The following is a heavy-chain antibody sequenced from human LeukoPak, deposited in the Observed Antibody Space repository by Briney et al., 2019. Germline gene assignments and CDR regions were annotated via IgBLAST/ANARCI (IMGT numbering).Heavy chain of an antibody. CDR1: GGTFSSYA. D-gene: IGHD3-22*01. CDR2: IIPIFGTA. CDR3: ARHYYDSSGYVNWFDP. V-gene: IGHV1-69*13. J-gene: IGHJ5*02. Sequence: GASVKVSCKASGGTFSSYAISWVRQAPGQGLEWMGGIIPIFGTANYAQKFQGRVTITADESTSTAYMELSSLRSEDTAVYYCARHYYDSSGYVNWFDPWGQGTLVTVSS.